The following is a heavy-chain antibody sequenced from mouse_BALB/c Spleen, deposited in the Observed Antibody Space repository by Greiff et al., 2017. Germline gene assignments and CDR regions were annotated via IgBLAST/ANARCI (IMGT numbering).Heavy chain of an antibody. V-gene: IGHV2-2*02. Sequence: VQLQESGPGLVQPSQSLSITCTVSGFSLTSYGVHWVRQSPGKGLEWLGVIWSGGSTDYNAAFISRLSISKDNSKSQVFFKMNSLQANDTAIYYCARPTARATLAYWGQGTLVTVSA. J-gene: IGHJ3*01. D-gene: IGHD3-1*01. CDR2: IWSGGST. CDR1: GFSLTSYG. CDR3: ARPTARATLAY.